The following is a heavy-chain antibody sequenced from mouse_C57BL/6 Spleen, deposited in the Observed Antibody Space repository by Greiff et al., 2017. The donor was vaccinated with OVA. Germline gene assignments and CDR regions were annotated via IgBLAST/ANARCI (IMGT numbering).Heavy chain of an antibody. V-gene: IGHV1-76*01. CDR2: IYPGSGNT. D-gene: IGHD1-1*01. CDR3: ARGQAYYYGSEGYYYAMDY. CDR1: GYTFTDYY. Sequence: SGAELVRPGASVKLSCKASGYTFTDYYINWVKQRPGQGLEWIARIYPGSGNTYYNEKFKGKATLTAEKSSSTAYMQLSSLTSEDSAVYFCARGQAYYYGSEGYYYAMDYWGQGTSVTVSS. J-gene: IGHJ4*01.